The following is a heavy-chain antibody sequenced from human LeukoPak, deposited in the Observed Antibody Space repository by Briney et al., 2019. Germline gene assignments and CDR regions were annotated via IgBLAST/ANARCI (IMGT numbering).Heavy chain of an antibody. CDR2: IYYSGNT. J-gene: IGHJ4*02. CDR1: GGSMSSYY. CDR3: ARGREYHDSTGYFY. D-gene: IGHD3-22*01. Sequence: PSETLSLTCTVSGGSMSSYYWSWIQQPPGKGLEWIGHIYYSGNTNYNPSLKSRVTMSVDTSKNQFSLKLSSVTAADTAVYYCARGREYHDSTGYFYWGQGTLVTVSS. V-gene: IGHV4-59*13.